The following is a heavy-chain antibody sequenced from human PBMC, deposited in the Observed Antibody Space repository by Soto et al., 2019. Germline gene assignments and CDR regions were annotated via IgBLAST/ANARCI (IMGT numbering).Heavy chain of an antibody. V-gene: IGHV3-73*02. D-gene: IGHD6-19*01. CDR3: TRQRWLVLGGGANGFDP. Sequence: EVQLVESGGGLVQPGGSLKLSCAASGFTFSGSAMHWVRQASGKGLEWVGRIRSKANSYATAYAASVKGRFTISRDDSKSTAELQMNSRKTEDTAVDYCTRQRWLVLGGGANGFDPWGQGTLVTVSS. CDR1: GFTFSGSA. CDR2: IRSKANSYAT. J-gene: IGHJ5*02.